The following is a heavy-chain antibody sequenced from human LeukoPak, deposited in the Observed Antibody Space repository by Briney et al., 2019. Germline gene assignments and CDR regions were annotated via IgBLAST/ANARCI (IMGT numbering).Heavy chain of an antibody. Sequence: PGRSLRLSCAASGFTFSSYAMHWVRQAPGKGLEWVAVISYDGSNKYYADSVKGRFTISRDNSKNTLYLQMNSLRAEDTAVYYCARLSTVGNYVLQWGYSDYWGLGTLVTVSS. D-gene: IGHD4-11*01. V-gene: IGHV3-30-3*01. J-gene: IGHJ4*02. CDR2: ISYDGSNK. CDR1: GFTFSSYA. CDR3: ARLSTVGNYVLQWGYSDY.